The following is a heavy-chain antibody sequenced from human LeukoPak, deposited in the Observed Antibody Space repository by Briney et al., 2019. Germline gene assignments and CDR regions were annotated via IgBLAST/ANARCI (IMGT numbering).Heavy chain of an antibody. D-gene: IGHD6-13*01. J-gene: IGHJ4*02. CDR2: INPSGGST. Sequence: GASVKVSCKASGYTFTSYYMHWVRRAHGQGLEWMGIINPSGGSTSYAQKFQGRVSMTRDTSTSTVYMELSSLRSEDTAVYYCARGAAAGTLDYWGQGTLVTVSS. V-gene: IGHV1-46*01. CDR1: GYTFTSYY. CDR3: ARGAAAGTLDY.